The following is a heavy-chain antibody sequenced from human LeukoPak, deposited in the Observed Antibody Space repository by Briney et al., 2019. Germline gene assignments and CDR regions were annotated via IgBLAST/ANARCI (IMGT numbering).Heavy chain of an antibody. V-gene: IGHV3-9*01. CDR1: GFTFDDYA. Sequence: QPGRSLRLSCAASGFTFDDYAMHWVRQAPGKGLEWVSGISWNSGSIGYADSVKGRFTISRDNAKNTVYLQMNSLRAEDAAVYYCARWYSSGWYSDYWGQGTLVTVSS. J-gene: IGHJ4*02. D-gene: IGHD6-19*01. CDR2: ISWNSGSI. CDR3: ARWYSSGWYSDY.